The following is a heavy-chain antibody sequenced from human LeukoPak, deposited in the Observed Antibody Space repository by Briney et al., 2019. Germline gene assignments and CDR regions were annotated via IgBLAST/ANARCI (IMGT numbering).Heavy chain of an antibody. J-gene: IGHJ4*02. V-gene: IGHV1-18*01. CDR3: AKIAVADYYFDY. CDR2: ISAYNGNT. Sequence: ASVKVSCTASGYTFTSYGISWVRQAPGQGLEWMGWISAYNGNTNYAQKLQGRVTMTTDTSTSTAYMELRSLRSDDTAVYYCAKIAVADYYFDYWGQGTLVTVSS. D-gene: IGHD6-19*01. CDR1: GYTFTSYG.